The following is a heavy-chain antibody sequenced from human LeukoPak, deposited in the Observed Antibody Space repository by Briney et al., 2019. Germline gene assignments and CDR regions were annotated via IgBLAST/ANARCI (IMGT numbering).Heavy chain of an antibody. CDR1: GGSISGSSSY. CDR2: IYYSGST. J-gene: IGHJ1*01. D-gene: IGHD6-13*01. V-gene: IGHV4-39*07. Sequence: SETLSLTCSVSGGSISGSSSYWGWIRQPPGKGLEWIGSIYYSGSTYDNPALKSRVTISVDTSKNQFSLKLSSVTAADTAVYYCATEQQLVTEYFQHWGQGTLVTVSS. CDR3: ATEQQLVTEYFQH.